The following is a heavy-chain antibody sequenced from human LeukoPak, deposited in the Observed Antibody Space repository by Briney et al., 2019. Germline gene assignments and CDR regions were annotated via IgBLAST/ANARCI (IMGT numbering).Heavy chain of an antibody. V-gene: IGHV1-18*01. Sequence: ASVKVSCKASGYTFTSYGISWVRQAPGQGLEWMGWISAYNGNTNYAQKLQGRVTMTTDTSTSTAYMELRSLRSDDTAVYYCARTSRTTYGSGSYGWFDPWGQGALVTVSS. CDR1: GYTFTSYG. D-gene: IGHD3-10*01. CDR2: ISAYNGNT. CDR3: ARTSRTTYGSGSYGWFDP. J-gene: IGHJ5*02.